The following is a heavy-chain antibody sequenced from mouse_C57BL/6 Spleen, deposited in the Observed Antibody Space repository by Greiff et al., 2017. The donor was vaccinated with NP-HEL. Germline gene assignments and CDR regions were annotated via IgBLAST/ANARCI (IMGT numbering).Heavy chain of an antibody. D-gene: IGHD1-1*01. CDR2: INPSSGYT. Sequence: VQLQQSGAELARPGASVKMSCKASGYTFTSYTMHWVKQRPGQGLEWIGYINPSSGYTKYNQKFKDKATLTADKSSSTAYSQLSSLTSEDAAVYYCARWTHYYGRSYWYFDVWGTGTTVTVSS. J-gene: IGHJ1*03. CDR1: GYTFTSYT. CDR3: ARWTHYYGRSYWYFDV. V-gene: IGHV1-4*01.